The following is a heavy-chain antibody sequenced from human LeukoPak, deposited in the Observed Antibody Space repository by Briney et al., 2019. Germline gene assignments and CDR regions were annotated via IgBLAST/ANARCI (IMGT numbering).Heavy chain of an antibody. CDR1: GYTLTDFS. Sequence: ASVKVSCNISGYTLTDFSMHWVRQAPGKGLEWMGCFNREDDEPIYAPHFRGRVTVTEDTSTDTAYMELSSLRSEDTAVYYCATLDSYYDNSGRPLIPDWGQGTLVTVSS. J-gene: IGHJ4*02. V-gene: IGHV1-24*01. CDR2: FNREDDEP. D-gene: IGHD3-22*01. CDR3: ATLDSYYDNSGRPLIPD.